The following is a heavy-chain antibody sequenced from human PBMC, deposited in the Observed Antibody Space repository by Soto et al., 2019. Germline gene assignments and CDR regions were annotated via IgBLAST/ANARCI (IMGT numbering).Heavy chain of an antibody. CDR3: ARFFGSYGMDV. CDR2: IIPILGIP. CDR1: GGTFSSYT. V-gene: IGHV1-69*02. J-gene: IGHJ6*02. D-gene: IGHD3-10*01. Sequence: QVQLVQSGAEVKKPGSSVKVSCKSSGGTFSSYTISWVRQAPGQGLEWMGRIIPILGIPNYAQKFQGRVTITADKCTSTAYMALRTLRSEDTAVYYCARFFGSYGMDVWGQGTTVTVSS.